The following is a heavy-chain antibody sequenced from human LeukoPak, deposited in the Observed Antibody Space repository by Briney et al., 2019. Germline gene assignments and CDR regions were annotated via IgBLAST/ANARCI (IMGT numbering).Heavy chain of an antibody. Sequence: GGSLRLSCAASGFTFRSYSMNWVRQAPGKGLEWVSSISSSSSYIYYADSVKGRFTISRDNAKNSLYLQMNSLRAEDTAVYYCARALAVAAPDYWGQGTLVTVSS. CDR3: ARALAVAAPDY. CDR2: ISSSSSYI. J-gene: IGHJ4*02. V-gene: IGHV3-21*01. CDR1: GFTFRSYS. D-gene: IGHD6-19*01.